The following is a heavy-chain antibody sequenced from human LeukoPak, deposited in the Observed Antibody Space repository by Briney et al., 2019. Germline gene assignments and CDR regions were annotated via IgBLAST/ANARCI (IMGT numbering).Heavy chain of an antibody. CDR1: GYSFTSYW. V-gene: IGHV5-51*01. D-gene: IGHD6-13*01. J-gene: IGHJ4*02. CDR2: IYPGDSDT. Sequence: GESLKISCMGSGYSFTSYWIGWVRQMPGKGLEWMGIIYPGDSDTRYSLSFQGQVTISADKSISTAYLQWSSLKASDTAMYYCARIHEYSSSWYGAALDYWGQGTLVTVSS. CDR3: ARIHEYSSSWYGAALDY.